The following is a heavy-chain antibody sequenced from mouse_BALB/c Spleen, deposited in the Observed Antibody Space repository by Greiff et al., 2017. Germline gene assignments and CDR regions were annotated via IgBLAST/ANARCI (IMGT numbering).Heavy chain of an antibody. CDR1: GFTFSSYG. D-gene: IGHD4-1*01. J-gene: IGHJ2*01. Sequence: EVQGVESGGGLVQPGGSLKLSCAASGFTFSSYGMSWVRQTPDKRLELVATINSNGGSTYYPDSVKGRFTISRDNAKNTLYLQMSSLKSEDTAMYYCAREELGPYYFDYWGQGTTLTVSS. CDR2: INSNGGST. CDR3: AREELGPYYFDY. V-gene: IGHV5-6-3*01.